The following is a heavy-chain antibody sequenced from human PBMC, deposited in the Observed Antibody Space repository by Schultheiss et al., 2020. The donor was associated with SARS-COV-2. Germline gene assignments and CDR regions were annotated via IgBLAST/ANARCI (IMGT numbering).Heavy chain of an antibody. CDR3: ARTSGSSGHLDY. CDR2: IYYSGST. Sequence: SETLSLTCAVYGGSFSGYYWSWIRQPPGKGLEWIGSIYYSGSTYYNPSLKSRVTISVDTSKNQFSLKLSSVTAADTALYYCARTSGSSGHLDYWGQGTLVTVSS. D-gene: IGHD3-22*01. J-gene: IGHJ4*02. CDR1: GGSFSGYY. V-gene: IGHV4-34*01.